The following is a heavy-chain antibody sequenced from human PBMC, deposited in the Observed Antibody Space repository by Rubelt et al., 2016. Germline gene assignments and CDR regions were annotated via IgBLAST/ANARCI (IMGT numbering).Heavy chain of an antibody. D-gene: IGHD5-12*01. Sequence: QLQESGPGLVKPSETLSLTCTVSGGSISSYYWSWIRQPPGKGLEWIGYIYYSGSTNYNPSLKSRVTISVDTSKNQFSLKLSSVTAADTAVYYCARRRSGYDFYYYYYGMDVWGQGTTVTVSS. CDR3: ARRRSGYDFYYYYYGMDV. J-gene: IGHJ6*02. CDR1: GGSISSYY. V-gene: IGHV4-59*12. CDR2: IYYSGST.